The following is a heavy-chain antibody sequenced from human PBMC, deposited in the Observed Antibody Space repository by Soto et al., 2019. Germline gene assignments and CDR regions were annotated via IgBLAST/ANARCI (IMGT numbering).Heavy chain of an antibody. Sequence: GGSLRLSCAASGLTFSSYAIHWVRQAPGKGLEWVAVISYDGSNKYFADSVKGRFTISRDNSKNTLYLQMNSLRPEDTAVYYCASEGYLYWGQGTLVTVSS. J-gene: IGHJ4*02. CDR3: ASEGYLY. CDR1: GLTFSSYA. V-gene: IGHV3-30-3*01. D-gene: IGHD2-15*01. CDR2: ISYDGSNK.